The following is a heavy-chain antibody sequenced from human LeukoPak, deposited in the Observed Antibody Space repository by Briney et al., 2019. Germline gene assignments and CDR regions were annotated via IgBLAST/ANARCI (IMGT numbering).Heavy chain of an antibody. CDR1: GFTFSSYD. CDR3: ARGVDYYENSGTIDY. CDR2: IGTAGDT. D-gene: IGHD3-22*01. Sequence: GGSLRLSCAASGFTFSSYDMHWVRQATGKGLEWVSAIGTAGDTYYPGSVKGRFTISRENAKNSLYLQMNSLRAEDTAVYYCARGVDYYENSGTIDYWGQGTLVTVSS. J-gene: IGHJ4*02. V-gene: IGHV3-13*01.